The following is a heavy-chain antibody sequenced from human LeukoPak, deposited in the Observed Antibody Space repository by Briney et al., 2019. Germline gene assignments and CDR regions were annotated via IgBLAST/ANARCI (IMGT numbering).Heavy chain of an antibody. J-gene: IGHJ5*02. CDR3: AKDAITMVRGVMSWFDP. V-gene: IGHV3-23*01. CDR1: GFTFSSYA. Sequence: GGSLRLFCAASGFTFSSYAMSWVRQAPGKGLEWVSAISGSGGSTYYADSVKGRFTISRDNSKNTLYLQMNSLRAEDTAVYYCAKDAITMVRGVMSWFDPWGQGTLVTVSS. D-gene: IGHD3-10*01. CDR2: ISGSGGST.